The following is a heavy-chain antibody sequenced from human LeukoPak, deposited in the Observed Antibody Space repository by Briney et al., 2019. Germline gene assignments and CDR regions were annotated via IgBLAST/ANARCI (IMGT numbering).Heavy chain of an antibody. CDR1: GGSFSGYY. Sequence: SETLSLTCAVYGGSFSGYYWSWIRQPPGKGLEWIGEINHSGSTNYNPSLKSRVTISVDTSKNQFSLKLSSVTAADTAVYYCARGRGYCSSTSCHSKDDYWGQGTLVTVSS. CDR2: INHSGST. D-gene: IGHD2-2*01. J-gene: IGHJ4*02. CDR3: ARGRGYCSSTSCHSKDDY. V-gene: IGHV4-34*01.